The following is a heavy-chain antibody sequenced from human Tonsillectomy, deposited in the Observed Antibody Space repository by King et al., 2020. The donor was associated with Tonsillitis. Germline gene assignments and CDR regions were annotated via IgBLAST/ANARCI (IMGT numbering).Heavy chain of an antibody. J-gene: IGHJ4*02. CDR2: IKSKTDGGTT. CDR1: GFTFSYAW. D-gene: IGHD2-21*01. Sequence: VQLVESGGGLVKPGGSLRLSCAASGFTFSYAWMSWVRQAPGKGLEWVGRIKSKTDGGTTDYAAPVTGRVTISRDDSKNTVYLQMNSLKTEDTGVYYCTTINWCGGHYFVGGFWGQGTLVTVSS. V-gene: IGHV3-15*01. CDR3: TTINWCGGHYFVGGF.